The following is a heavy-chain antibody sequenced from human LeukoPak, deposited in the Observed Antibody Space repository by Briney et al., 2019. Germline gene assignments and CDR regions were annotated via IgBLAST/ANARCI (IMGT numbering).Heavy chain of an antibody. CDR2: ISSTGYNS. CDR1: GFTFRSAA. D-gene: IGHD5-18*01. Sequence: GGALRLSCAASGFTFRSAAMAGVRQGPEREVQWVSLISSTGYNSYYADSVKGRFTVSRDNSKNIVYLQMNSLRAGDTAIYYCAKDIQAANWGQGTLVTVA. V-gene: IGHV3-23*01. J-gene: IGHJ1*01. CDR3: AKDIQAAN.